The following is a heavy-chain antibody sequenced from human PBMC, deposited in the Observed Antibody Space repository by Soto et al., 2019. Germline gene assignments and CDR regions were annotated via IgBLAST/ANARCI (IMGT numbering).Heavy chain of an antibody. V-gene: IGHV1-2*04. CDR2: TNPKSGAT. CDR1: GYTFTDYF. Sequence: QAQLVQSGAEVKKSGASVKVSCRASGYTFTDYFVHWVRQAPRQGPEWVGWTNPKSGATKYAPKFQGWVTMTRDTSISTAYMEVSSLKSDDTAVYYCAKASDYYTMDVWSQGTPVTVSS. J-gene: IGHJ6*02. D-gene: IGHD6-19*01. CDR3: AKASDYYTMDV.